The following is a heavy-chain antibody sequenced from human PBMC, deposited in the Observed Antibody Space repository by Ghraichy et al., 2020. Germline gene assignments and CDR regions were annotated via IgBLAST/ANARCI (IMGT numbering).Heavy chain of an antibody. CDR3: ARAPLIQGRIYGSDI. D-gene: IGHD2-21*01. J-gene: IGHJ3*02. V-gene: IGHV3-53*03. CDR1: GFTLSTYY. CDR2: IYDDGST. Sequence: GGSLRLSCAASGFTLSTYYMTWVRQPPGKGLEWVSVIYDDGSTYYADSVKGRFTISRDTSKNTLYLQMNSLRAEDTGLYFCARAPLIQGRIYGSDIWGQGTMVIVSS.